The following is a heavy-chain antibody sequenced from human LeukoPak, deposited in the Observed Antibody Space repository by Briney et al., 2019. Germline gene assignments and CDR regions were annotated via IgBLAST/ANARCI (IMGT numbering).Heavy chain of an antibody. D-gene: IGHD3-9*01. J-gene: IGHJ5*02. CDR3: ARDYTGYFP. CDR2: IKTDGSEK. V-gene: IGHV3-7*03. Sequence: PGGSLRLSCAASGFTFSSYAVHWVRQAPGKGLEWVANIKTDGSEKYYVDSVKGRFTISRDNAKNSLYLQMNSLRAEDTAVYYCARDYTGYFPWGQGTLVIVSS. CDR1: GFTFSSYA.